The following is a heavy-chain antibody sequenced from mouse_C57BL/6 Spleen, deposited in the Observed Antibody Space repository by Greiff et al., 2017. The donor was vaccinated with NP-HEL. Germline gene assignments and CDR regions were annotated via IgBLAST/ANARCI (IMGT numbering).Heavy chain of an antibody. CDR2: ISSGSSTI. J-gene: IGHJ4*01. V-gene: IGHV5-17*01. D-gene: IGHD1-1*01. CDR1: GFTFSDYG. Sequence: DVKLQESGGGLVKPGGSLKLSCAASGFTFSDYGMHWVRQAPEKGLEWVAYISSGSSTIYYADTVKGRFTISRANAKNTLFLQMTSLRSEDTAMYYCASPYYGSRIYAMDYWGQGTSVTVSS. CDR3: ASPYYGSRIYAMDY.